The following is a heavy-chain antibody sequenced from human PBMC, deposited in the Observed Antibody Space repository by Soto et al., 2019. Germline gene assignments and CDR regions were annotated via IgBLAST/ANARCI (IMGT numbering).Heavy chain of an antibody. J-gene: IGHJ5*02. CDR1: GFTFSKAW. CDR3: TTDGGVSAYPLFWA. CDR2: LKSKSDGGTS. V-gene: IGHV3-15*01. D-gene: IGHD2-8*02. Sequence: EVHLVESGGGLVKPGGSLRLSCAASGFTFSKAWMGWVRQAPGKGLEWVGRLKSKSDGGTSDYAAPVKGRFSISRDESKHTLYLQMNSLKTEDTAMYHCTTDGGVSAYPLFWAWGQGTPVTVSS.